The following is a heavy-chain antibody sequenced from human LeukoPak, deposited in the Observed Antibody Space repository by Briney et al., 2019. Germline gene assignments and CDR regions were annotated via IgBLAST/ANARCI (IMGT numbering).Heavy chain of an antibody. CDR2: ISNSGGNT. V-gene: IGHV3-23*01. D-gene: IGHD1-26*01. CDR3: AKDAESAELWFDP. J-gene: IGHJ5*02. CDR1: GFTFSNYA. Sequence: GGSLRLSCAASGFTFSNYAMSWVRQAPGKGLEWVSTISNSGGNTHYADSVNGRFTISRDNSKNTLYLQMNSLRAEDTAVYYCAKDAESAELWFDPWGQGTLVTVSS.